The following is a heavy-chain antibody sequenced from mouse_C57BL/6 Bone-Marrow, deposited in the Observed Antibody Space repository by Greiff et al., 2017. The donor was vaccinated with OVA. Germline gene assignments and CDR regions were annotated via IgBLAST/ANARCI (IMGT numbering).Heavy chain of an antibody. D-gene: IGHD1-1*01. V-gene: IGHV1-26*01. Sequence: VQLQQSGPELVKPGASVKISCKASGYTFTDYYMNWVKQSHGKSLEWIGDINPNNGGTSYNQKFKGKATLTVDKSSSTAYMELRSLTSEDSAVYYCARPYYGSSFHYFDYWGQGTTLTVSS. J-gene: IGHJ2*01. CDR2: INPNNGGT. CDR1: GYTFTDYY. CDR3: ARPYYGSSFHYFDY.